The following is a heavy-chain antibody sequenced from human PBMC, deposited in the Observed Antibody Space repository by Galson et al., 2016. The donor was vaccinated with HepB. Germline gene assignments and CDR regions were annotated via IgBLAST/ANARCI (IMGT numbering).Heavy chain of an antibody. CDR1: GFTFTYAW. Sequence: SLRLSCAASGFTFTYAWMSRVRQAPGKGLEWVGRIQRITDGGTTDYAAPVKGRFSISRDDSQKRLYLHMNSLKTEDTAVYYCTVARYSSGDYYTYWGQGTLVTVSS. J-gene: IGHJ4*02. V-gene: IGHV3-15*01. D-gene: IGHD3-10*01. CDR3: TVARYSSGDYYTY. CDR2: IQRITDGGTT.